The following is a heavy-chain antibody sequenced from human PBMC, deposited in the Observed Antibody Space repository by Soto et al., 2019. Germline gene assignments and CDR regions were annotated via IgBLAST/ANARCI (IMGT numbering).Heavy chain of an antibody. V-gene: IGHV3-7*01. CDR1: GFTFSSYW. CDR2: IKQDGSEK. D-gene: IGHD3-9*01. CDR3: AREVQLRYFDWLSLDY. J-gene: IGHJ4*02. Sequence: GGSLRLSCAASGFTFSSYWMSWVRQAPGKGLEWVANIKQDGSEKYYVDSVKGRFTISRDNAKNSLYLQMNSLRAEDTAVYYCAREVQLRYFDWLSLDYWGQGTLVTVS.